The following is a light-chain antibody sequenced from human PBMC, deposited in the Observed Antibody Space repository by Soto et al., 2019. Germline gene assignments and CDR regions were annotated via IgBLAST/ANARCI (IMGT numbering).Light chain of an antibody. Sequence: EIVLTQSPGTLSLSPGERATLSCRSSQSVSSSYLAWYQQRPGQAPRLLIYGASSRATGIPDRFSGSGSETDFTLTISRLEPEDFAVYYCQQYGSSPPWGFGQGTKVDIK. CDR2: GAS. J-gene: IGKJ1*01. V-gene: IGKV3-20*01. CDR1: QSVSSSY. CDR3: QQYGSSPPWG.